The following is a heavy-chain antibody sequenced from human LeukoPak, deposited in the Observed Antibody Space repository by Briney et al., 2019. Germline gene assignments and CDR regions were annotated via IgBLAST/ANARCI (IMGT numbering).Heavy chain of an antibody. CDR1: GGSISSSSFH. CDR3: ARQGYISGQGFRNNWFDP. J-gene: IGHJ5*02. CDR2: IFYSGST. Sequence: KPSETLSLTCTVSGGSISSSSFHWGWIRQPPGKGLEWIGTIFYSGSTYYNPSLKSRVTMSVDTSKNQFSLKLSSVTAADTAVYYCARQGYISGQGFRNNWFDPWGQGSLVTVSS. D-gene: IGHD6-19*01. V-gene: IGHV4-39*01.